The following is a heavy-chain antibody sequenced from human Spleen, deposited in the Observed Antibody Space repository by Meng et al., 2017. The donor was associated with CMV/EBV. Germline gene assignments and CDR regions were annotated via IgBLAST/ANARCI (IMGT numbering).Heavy chain of an antibody. CDR1: TFSSYA. J-gene: IGHJ5*02. Sequence: TFSSYAINWVRQAPGQGLEWIGGIIPILGIANYAQKFQGRVTITADKSTSTAYMELSSLRSEDTAVYYCARAGYCSSTSCYTGWFDPWGQGTLVTVSS. D-gene: IGHD2-2*02. CDR3: ARAGYCSSTSCYTGWFDP. CDR2: IIPILGIA. V-gene: IGHV1-69*10.